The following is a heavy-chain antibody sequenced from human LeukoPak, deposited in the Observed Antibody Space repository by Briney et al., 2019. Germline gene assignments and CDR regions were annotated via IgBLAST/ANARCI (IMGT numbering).Heavy chain of an antibody. V-gene: IGHV3-23*01. Sequence: GSLRLXXXXSGXTFSSXPMTWVRQAPGKGPEWVSFISDSGGITYYADSVKGRFTISRDNSKNTLYLQMNSLRAEDTAVYYCAKNTQYSGYYDCWGQGTLVAVSS. CDR2: ISDSGGIT. D-gene: IGHD6-6*01. CDR1: GXTFSSXP. J-gene: IGHJ4*02. CDR3: AKNTQYSGYYDC.